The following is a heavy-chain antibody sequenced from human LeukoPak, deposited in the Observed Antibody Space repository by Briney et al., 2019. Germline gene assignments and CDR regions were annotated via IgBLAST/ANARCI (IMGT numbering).Heavy chain of an antibody. CDR2: INHSGST. Sequence: PSETLSLTCAVYGGSFSGYYWSWIRQPPGEGLEWIGEINHSGSTNYNPSLKSRVTISVDTSKKQFSLRLSSVTAADTAVYFCARGVRIAVADPHLDYWGQGTLVTVSS. J-gene: IGHJ4*02. CDR3: ARGVRIAVADPHLDY. CDR1: GGSFSGYY. D-gene: IGHD6-19*01. V-gene: IGHV4-34*01.